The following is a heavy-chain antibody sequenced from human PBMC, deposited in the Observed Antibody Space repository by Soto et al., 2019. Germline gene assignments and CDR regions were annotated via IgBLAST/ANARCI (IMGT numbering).Heavy chain of an antibody. V-gene: IGHV3-15*07. CDR3: AKGGSLRYFDWLPKVGAAIQIDY. J-gene: IGHJ4*02. Sequence: GGSLRLSCAVSGFSFSDAWLNWVRQAPGKGLEWVGRIKTKSDSAATDYAAPVKGRFIISRDDSKNTPFLQLNSLQAEDTAVYYCAKGGSLRYFDWLPKVGAAIQIDYWGQGTLVTVSS. CDR1: GFSFSDAW. CDR2: IKTKSDSAAT. D-gene: IGHD3-9*01.